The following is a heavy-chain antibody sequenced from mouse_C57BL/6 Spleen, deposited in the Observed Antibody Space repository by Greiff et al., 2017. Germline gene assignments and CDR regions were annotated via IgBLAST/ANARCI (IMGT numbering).Heavy chain of an antibody. J-gene: IGHJ3*01. CDR2: IYPRDGST. V-gene: IGHV1-85*01. D-gene: IGHD1-1*01. CDR1: GYTFTSYD. CDR3: ESSSWFAY. Sequence: QVQLKESGPELVKPGASVKLSCKASGYTFTSYDINWVKQRPGQGLEWIGWIYPRDGSTKYNEKFKGKATLTVDTSSSTAYMELHSLTSEDAAVYFCESSSWFAYWGQGTLVTVSA.